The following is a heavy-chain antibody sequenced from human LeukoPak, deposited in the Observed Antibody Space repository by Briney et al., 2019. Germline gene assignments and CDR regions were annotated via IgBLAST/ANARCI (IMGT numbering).Heavy chain of an antibody. D-gene: IGHD1-20*01. Sequence: GGALLLSCAASGFTFSSYGMHWARQAPGKGLEWVAVISYDGSNKFYADSVKGRFTISRDNSKNTLYLQMNSLRAEDTAVYYCAKVSRNWNDNYWGQGTLVTVSS. CDR3: AKVSRNWNDNY. J-gene: IGHJ4*02. CDR2: ISYDGSNK. CDR1: GFTFSSYG. V-gene: IGHV3-30*18.